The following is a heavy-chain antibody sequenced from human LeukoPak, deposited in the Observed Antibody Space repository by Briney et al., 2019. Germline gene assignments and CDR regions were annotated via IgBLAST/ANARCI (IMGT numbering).Heavy chain of an antibody. D-gene: IGHD6-19*01. CDR2: INTDGSGT. J-gene: IGHJ4*02. Sequence: PGGSLRLSCAASGFTFRNFWMYWVRQVPGKGLFWVSRINTDGSGTAYAEPVKGRFTISRDNANNTLYLQMNSLRAEDTAVYYCARDRGIRSSGSLDYWGQGTLVTVSS. V-gene: IGHV3-74*01. CDR3: ARDRGIRSSGSLDY. CDR1: GFTFRNFW.